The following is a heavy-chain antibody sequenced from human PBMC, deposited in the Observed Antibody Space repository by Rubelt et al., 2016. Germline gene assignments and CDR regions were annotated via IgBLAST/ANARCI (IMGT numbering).Heavy chain of an antibody. D-gene: IGHD6-19*01. Sequence: LQLQESGPGLVKPSETLSLTCTVSSGSISSSRYFWGWIRQPPGKGPAWIGSISYSGGTYYNPSLKSRATISLDTSKNQFALEVRCVTAAGTAVYYCARDLDTRGWYWDYWGQGTLVTVSS. CDR2: ISYSGGT. CDR1: SGSISSSRYF. V-gene: IGHV4-39*02. J-gene: IGHJ4*02. CDR3: ARDLDTRGWYWDY.